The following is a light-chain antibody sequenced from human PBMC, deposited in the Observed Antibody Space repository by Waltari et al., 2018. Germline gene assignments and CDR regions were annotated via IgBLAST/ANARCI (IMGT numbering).Light chain of an antibody. V-gene: IGLV2-14*03. CDR3: ISYSSSTTLGV. Sequence: QSALTQPASVSGSPGQSITISCTGSSRDVGAYNYVSWYQQHPGKPPKLMIYEVSNRPSGVSNRFSGSKSGNTASLTISWLLAQDEADYYCISYSSSTTLGVFGGGTKLTVL. CDR2: EVS. J-gene: IGLJ2*01. CDR1: SRDVGAYNY.